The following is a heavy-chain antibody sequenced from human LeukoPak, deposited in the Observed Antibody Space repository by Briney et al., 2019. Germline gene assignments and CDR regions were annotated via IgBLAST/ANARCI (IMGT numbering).Heavy chain of an antibody. CDR3: ASEKQQLVGNYYYYYGMDV. V-gene: IGHV4-34*01. D-gene: IGHD6-13*01. CDR2: INHSGST. CDR1: GGSFSVYY. J-gene: IGHJ6*02. Sequence: SETLSLTCAVYGGSFSVYYWSWIRQPPGKGLEWIGEINHSGSTNYNPSLKSRVTISVDTSKNQFSLKLSSVTAADTAVYYCASEKQQLVGNYYYYYGMDVWGQGTTVTVSS.